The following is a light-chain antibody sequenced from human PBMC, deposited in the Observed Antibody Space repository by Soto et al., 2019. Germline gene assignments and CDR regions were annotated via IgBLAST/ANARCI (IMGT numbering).Light chain of an antibody. CDR3: GTWDSSLSVWV. J-gene: IGLJ3*02. V-gene: IGLV1-51*02. CDR2: ENN. CDR1: SSNIGNNY. Sequence: QSELTQPPSVSAAPGQKVTISCSGSSSNIGNNYVSWYQQLPGTAPKLLIYENNKRPSGIPDRFSGSKSGTSASLGITGLQTGDEADYYCGTWDSSLSVWVFGGGTKVTVL.